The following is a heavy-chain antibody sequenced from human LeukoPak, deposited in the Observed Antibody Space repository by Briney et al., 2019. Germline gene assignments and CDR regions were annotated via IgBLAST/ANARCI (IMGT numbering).Heavy chain of an antibody. Sequence: ASVKVSCKASGYTFTSYGISWVRQAPGQGLEWMGWISAYNGNTNYAQKLQGRVTMTTDTSTSTAYMELRSLRSDDTAVYYCARDPSSSSWYEFYYYYMDVWGKGTTVTVSS. V-gene: IGHV1-18*01. CDR2: ISAYNGNT. J-gene: IGHJ6*03. CDR1: GYTFTSYG. D-gene: IGHD6-13*01. CDR3: ARDPSSSSWYEFYYYYMDV.